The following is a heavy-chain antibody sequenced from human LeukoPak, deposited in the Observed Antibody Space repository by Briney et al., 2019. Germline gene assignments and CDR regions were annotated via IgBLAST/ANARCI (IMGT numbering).Heavy chain of an antibody. Sequence: SKTLSLTCAVSGDSISSTYWWTWVRQPPGRGLAWLGEIYHSGITIYNPSLKSRITVSADKSKNQFSLTMRSVTAADTAVYYCWNWFDPWGQGTLVTVSS. J-gene: IGHJ5*02. CDR3: WNWFDP. V-gene: IGHV4-4*02. CDR2: IYHSGIT. CDR1: GDSISSTYW.